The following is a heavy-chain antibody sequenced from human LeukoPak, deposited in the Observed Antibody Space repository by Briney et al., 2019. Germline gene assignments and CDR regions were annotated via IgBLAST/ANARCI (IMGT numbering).Heavy chain of an antibody. V-gene: IGHV4-34*01. D-gene: IGHD1-1*01. J-gene: IGHJ3*02. Sequence: SETLSLTCAVYGGSFSGYYWSWICQPPGKGLEWIGQINHSGSTNYNPSLKSRVTISVDTSKNQFSLKLSSVTAADTAVYYCARAYNWNDVRAFDIWGQGTMVTVSS. CDR3: ARAYNWNDVRAFDI. CDR2: INHSGST. CDR1: GGSFSGYY.